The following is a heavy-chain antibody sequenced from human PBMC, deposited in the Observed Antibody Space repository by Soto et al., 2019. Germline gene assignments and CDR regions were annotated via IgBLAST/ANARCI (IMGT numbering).Heavy chain of an antibody. V-gene: IGHV3-48*03. D-gene: IGHD6-13*01. CDR3: ARELAAAGSFDY. CDR2: ISTSGSTI. CDR1: GFTFSRYG. Sequence: GGSLRLSCAASGFTFSRYGMNRVRQAPGKGLEWISYISTSGSTIYYADSVKGRFTISRDNAKNSLYLQMNSLRAEDTAVYYCARELAAAGSFDYWGQGTLVTVSS. J-gene: IGHJ4*02.